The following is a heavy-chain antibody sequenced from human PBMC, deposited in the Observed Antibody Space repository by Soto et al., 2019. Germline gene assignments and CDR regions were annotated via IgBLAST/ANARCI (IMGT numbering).Heavy chain of an antibody. CDR2: IYYSGST. J-gene: IGHJ4*02. V-gene: IGHV4-4*02. Sequence: PSETLSLTCAVSGGSISSSNWWSWVRQPPGKGLEWIGEIYYSGSTYYNPSLKSRVTISVDTSKNQFSLKLSSVTAADTAVYYCARRYGGNLDYWGQGTLVTV. D-gene: IGHD2-15*01. CDR1: GGSISSSNW. CDR3: ARRYGGNLDY.